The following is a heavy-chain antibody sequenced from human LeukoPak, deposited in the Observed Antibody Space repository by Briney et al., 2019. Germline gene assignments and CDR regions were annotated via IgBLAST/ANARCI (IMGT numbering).Heavy chain of an antibody. V-gene: IGHV3-66*01. Sequence: PGGSLRLSCAASGFPVSDNYMTWVRQARGKGLEWVSVIYNGGTTKYADSVKGRFIISRDNSRNMLYLQMNSLRVEDTAVYYCARDVGHCSGGSCYGGRGLDCWGQGTLVTVSS. J-gene: IGHJ4*02. CDR3: ARDVGHCSGGSCYGGRGLDC. D-gene: IGHD2-15*01. CDR2: IYNGGTT. CDR1: GFPVSDNY.